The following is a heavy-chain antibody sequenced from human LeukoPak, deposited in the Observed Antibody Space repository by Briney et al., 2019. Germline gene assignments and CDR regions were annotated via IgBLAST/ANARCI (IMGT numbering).Heavy chain of an antibody. CDR3: ARVSRGVNICYS. J-gene: IGHJ4*02. CDR2: ISVYNGDT. CDR1: GYTFTSFD. Sequence: ASVKVSCKASGYTFTSFDISWVRQAPGQGLEWMGWISVYNGDTNYAQKLQDRVTMTTDTSTSTAYMELRSLRSDDTAVYYCARVSRGVNICYSWGQGTLVTVSS. D-gene: IGHD2/OR15-2a*01. V-gene: IGHV1-18*01.